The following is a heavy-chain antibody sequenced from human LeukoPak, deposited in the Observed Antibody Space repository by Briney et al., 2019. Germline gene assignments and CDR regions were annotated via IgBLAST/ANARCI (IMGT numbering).Heavy chain of an antibody. CDR2: INGDGSST. CDR1: GFTFSSYW. CDR3: ARDRPADYDSSPK. J-gene: IGHJ4*02. Sequence: GGSLRLSCAASGFTFSSYWMHWVRQAPGKGLVWVSRINGDGSSTTYADSVKGRFTISRDNAKNTLYLQMNSLRAEDTAVYYCARDRPADYDSSPKWGQGTLVTVSS. D-gene: IGHD3-22*01. V-gene: IGHV3-74*01.